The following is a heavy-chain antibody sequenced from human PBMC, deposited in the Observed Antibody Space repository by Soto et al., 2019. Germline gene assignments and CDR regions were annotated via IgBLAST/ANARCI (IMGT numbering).Heavy chain of an antibody. CDR1: GGSISSYY. J-gene: IGHJ6*03. V-gene: IGHV4-59*01. CDR3: ASRGYCSSTSCPPDYYYYYMDV. Sequence: SETLSLTCTVSGGSISSYYWSWIRQPPGKGLEWIGYIYYSGSTNYNPSLKSRVTISVDTSKNQFSLKLNSVTAADTAVYYCASRGYCSSTSCPPDYYYYYMDVWGKGTTVTVSS. CDR2: IYYSGST. D-gene: IGHD2-2*01.